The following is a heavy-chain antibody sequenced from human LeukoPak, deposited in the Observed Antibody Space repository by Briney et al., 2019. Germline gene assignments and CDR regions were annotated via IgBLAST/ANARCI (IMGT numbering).Heavy chain of an antibody. CDR3: ARSYRGTYSDYYFDY. CDR2: INPNSGGT. CDR1: GYTFTDYY. Sequence: ASVKVSCKASGYTFTDYYLQWVRQAPGQGLEWMGRINPNSGGTNSAQKFQGRVTMTWDTSINTASMELSRLRSDDTAVYFCARSYRGTYSDYYFDYWGQGTLVTVSS. D-gene: IGHD1-26*01. J-gene: IGHJ4*02. V-gene: IGHV1-2*02.